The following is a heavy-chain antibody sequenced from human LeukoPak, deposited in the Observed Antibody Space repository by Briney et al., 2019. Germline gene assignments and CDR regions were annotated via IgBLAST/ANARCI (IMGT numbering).Heavy chain of an antibody. V-gene: IGHV4-39*07. D-gene: IGHD1-26*01. CDR2: VYSEKT. CDR1: GDSISSSSFF. CDR3: ARAGRSGSYYYYMDV. Sequence: SETLSRTCTVAGDSISSSSFFWGLIRQPPGKGLEWIGAVYSEKTYYNPSLKSRVSISVDTSKNQFSLTMSSVTAADTAVYYCARAGRSGSYYYYMDVWGKGTTVTVSS. J-gene: IGHJ6*03.